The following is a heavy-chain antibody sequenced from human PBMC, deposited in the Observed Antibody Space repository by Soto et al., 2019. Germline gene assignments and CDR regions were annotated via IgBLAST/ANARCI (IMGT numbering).Heavy chain of an antibody. CDR1: GDSVSSNSAA. CDR3: SRDPPDFHSAFDY. CDR2: TYYRSKWYN. J-gene: IGHJ4*02. Sequence: SQTLSLTCAISGDSVSSNSAAWNWIRQSPSRGLEWLGRTYYRSKWYNDYAESVKSRITINPDTSKNQFSLHLNSVTPEDTAVYYWSRDPPDFHSAFDYWGQGNLVTVSS. V-gene: IGHV6-1*01. D-gene: IGHD4-4*01.